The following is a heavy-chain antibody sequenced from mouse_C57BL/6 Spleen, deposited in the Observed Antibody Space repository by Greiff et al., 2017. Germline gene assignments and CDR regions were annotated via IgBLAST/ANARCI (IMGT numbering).Heavy chain of an antibody. CDR3: ANLLRAYAMDD. V-gene: IGHV2-3*01. Sequence: VQLVESGPGLVAPSQSLSITCTVSGFSLTSYGVSWVRQPPGQGLEWLGVICGDGSTNYHSALISRLSIRKDNSKSQVFLKLNSLQTDDTATYYCANLLRAYAMDDWGQGTSVTVSS. D-gene: IGHD1-1*01. J-gene: IGHJ4*01. CDR2: ICGDGST. CDR1: GFSLTSYG.